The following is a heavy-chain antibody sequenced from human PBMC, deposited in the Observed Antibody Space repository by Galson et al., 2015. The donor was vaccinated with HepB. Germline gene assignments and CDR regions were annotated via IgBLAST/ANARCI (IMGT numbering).Heavy chain of an antibody. J-gene: IGHJ5*02. CDR2: IYWDDDK. CDR1: GFSLTTSGVG. CDR3: VYRHDYDFREDNWFDP. Sequence: PALVKPTQTLTLTCTFSGFSLTTSGVGVGWIRQPPGKALEWLALIYWDDDKHYRPSLKSRLSITKDTFKNQVVLIMTNMDPVDTATYYCVYRHDYDFREDNWFDPWGQGTLVTVSS. D-gene: IGHD3-3*01. V-gene: IGHV2-5*02.